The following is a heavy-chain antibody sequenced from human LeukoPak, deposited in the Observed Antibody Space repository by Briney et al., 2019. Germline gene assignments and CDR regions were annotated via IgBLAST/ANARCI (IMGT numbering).Heavy chain of an antibody. CDR2: IKQDGSEK. CDR3: ARDRRDSSSWDFDY. J-gene: IGHJ4*02. CDR1: GFTFSSYW. V-gene: IGHV3-7*01. Sequence: GGSLRLSCAASGFTFSSYWMSWVRQAPGKGLEGVANIKQDGSEKYYVDSVKGRFTISRDNAKNSLYLQMNSLRAEDTAVYYCARDRRDSSSWDFDYWGQGTLVTVSS. D-gene: IGHD6-13*01.